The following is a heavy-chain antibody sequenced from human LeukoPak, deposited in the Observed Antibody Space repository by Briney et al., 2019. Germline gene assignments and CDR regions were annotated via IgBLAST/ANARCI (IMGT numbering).Heavy chain of an antibody. J-gene: IGHJ4*02. CDR3: AKGPLTRFDY. D-gene: IGHD4/OR15-4a*01. CDR1: GFTFSSYA. CDR2: ISSNGGST. V-gene: IGHV3-64*01. Sequence: GGSLRLSCAASGFTFSSYAMHWVRQAPGKGLEYVSAISSNGGSTYYANSVKGRFTISRDNSKNTLYLQMGSLRAEDMAVYYCAKGPLTRFDYWGQGTLVTVSS.